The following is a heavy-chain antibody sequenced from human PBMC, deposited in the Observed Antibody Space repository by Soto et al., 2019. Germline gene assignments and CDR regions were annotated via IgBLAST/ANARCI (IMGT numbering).Heavy chain of an antibody. Sequence: QVQLQESGPGLVKPSETLSLTCTVSGGSISSYYWSWVRQPPGKGLEWIGYIYYSGSTNYNPSLKSRVTTTVDTSKNQFSLKLSSVTAAATAVYYCARDEDGYCCGGSCYPDWGQGTLVTVSS. CDR2: IYYSGST. J-gene: IGHJ4*02. CDR3: ARDEDGYCCGGSCYPD. CDR1: GGSISSYY. V-gene: IGHV4-59*01. D-gene: IGHD2-15*01.